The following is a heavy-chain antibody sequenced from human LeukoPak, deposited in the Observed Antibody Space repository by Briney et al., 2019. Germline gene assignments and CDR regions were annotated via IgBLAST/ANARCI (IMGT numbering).Heavy chain of an antibody. V-gene: IGHV3-33*01. J-gene: IGHJ3*02. CDR1: GFTFSSYG. CDR3: ARDDFYAFDI. D-gene: IGHD2-21*02. CDR2: IWYDGSNK. Sequence: GRSLRLSCAASGFTFSSYGMHWVRQAPGKGLEWVAVIWYDGSNKYYADSVKGRFTISRDNAKNSLYLQMNSLRDEDTAVYYCARDDFYAFDIWGQGTMVTVSS.